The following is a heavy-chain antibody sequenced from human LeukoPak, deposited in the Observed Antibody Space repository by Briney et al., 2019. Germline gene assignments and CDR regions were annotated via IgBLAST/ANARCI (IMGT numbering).Heavy chain of an antibody. V-gene: IGHV4-39*01. Sequence: SETLSLTCTVSGGSISSTNYYWAWIRQPPGKGLEWIGSISYSGSTYYNPSLKSRVTISVDTSKNQFSLKLSSVTAADTAVYYCARKVVVVTARYGYNWFDPWGQGTLVTVSS. D-gene: IGHD2-21*02. CDR3: ARKVVVVTARYGYNWFDP. CDR1: GGSISSTNYY. CDR2: ISYSGST. J-gene: IGHJ5*02.